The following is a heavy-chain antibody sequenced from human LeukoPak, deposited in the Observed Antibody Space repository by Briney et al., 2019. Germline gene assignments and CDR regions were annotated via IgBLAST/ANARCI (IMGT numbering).Heavy chain of an antibody. J-gene: IGHJ3*02. D-gene: IGHD3-3*01. CDR1: GYTFTSYD. CDR3: ARTLPNDFWSGFSPRFAFDI. Sequence: ASVKVSCKASGYTFTSYDINWVRQATGQGLEWMGWMNPNSDNTGYAQKFQGRVTMTRNTSISTAYMELSSLRSEDTAVYYCARTLPNDFWSGFSPRFAFDIWGQGTMVTVSS. V-gene: IGHV1-8*01. CDR2: MNPNSDNT.